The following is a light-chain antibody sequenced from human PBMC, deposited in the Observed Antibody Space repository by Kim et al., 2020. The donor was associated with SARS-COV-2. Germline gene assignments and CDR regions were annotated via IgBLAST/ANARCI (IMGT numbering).Light chain of an antibody. J-gene: IGKJ2*01. V-gene: IGKV3-20*01. CDR2: GAS. CDR1: QSVTGDY. Sequence: PGERATLSCRASQSVTGDYFAWYQQKPGQAPRLLIYGASSRATGIPDRFSGSGSGTDFTLTINRLEPEDFAVYYCQQYGGSPPYTFGQGTKL. CDR3: QQYGGSPPYT.